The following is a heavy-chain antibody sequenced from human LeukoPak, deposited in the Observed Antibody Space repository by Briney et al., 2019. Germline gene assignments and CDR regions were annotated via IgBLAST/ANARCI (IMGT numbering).Heavy chain of an antibody. CDR3: ARARGVLDY. CDR1: GGSFSGYY. J-gene: IGHJ4*02. CDR2: INHSGST. V-gene: IGHV4-34*01. Sequence: SETLSLTCAVYGGSFSGYYWSWIRQPPGKGLEWIGEINHSGSTNYNPSLKSRVTISGDTSKNQFSLKLSSVTAADTAVYYCARARGVLDYWGQGTLVTVSS. D-gene: IGHD3-10*01.